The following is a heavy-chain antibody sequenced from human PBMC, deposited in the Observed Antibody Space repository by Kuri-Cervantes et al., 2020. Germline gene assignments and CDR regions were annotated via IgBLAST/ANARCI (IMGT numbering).Heavy chain of an antibody. CDR2: ISWNSGSI. J-gene: IGHJ6*02. CDR3: AKDNFGSRYSSSYGGYGMDV. V-gene: IGHV3-9*01. CDR1: GFTFSSHA. D-gene: IGHD6-13*01. Sequence: GGSLRLSCAASGFTFSSHAITWVRQAPGKGLEWVSGISWNSGSIGYADSVKGRFTISRDNAKNSLYLQMNSLRAEDTALYYCAKDNFGSRYSSSYGGYGMDVWGQGTTVTVSS.